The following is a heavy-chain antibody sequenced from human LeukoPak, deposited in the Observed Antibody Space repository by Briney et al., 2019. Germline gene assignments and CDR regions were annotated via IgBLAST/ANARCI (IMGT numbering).Heavy chain of an antibody. CDR2: MNPNSGNT. V-gene: IGHV1-8*01. CDR1: GYTFTSYD. Sequence: ASVKVSCKASGYTFTSYDINWVRQATGQGLEWMGWMNPNSGNTGYAQKFQGRVTMTRNTSISTAYMELSSLRSEDTAVYYCAKDLRPGYSSSWYANYFDYWGQGTLVTVSS. J-gene: IGHJ4*02. CDR3: AKDLRPGYSSSWYANYFDY. D-gene: IGHD6-13*01.